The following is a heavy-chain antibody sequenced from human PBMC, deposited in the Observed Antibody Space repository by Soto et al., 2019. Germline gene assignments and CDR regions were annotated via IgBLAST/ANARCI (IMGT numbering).Heavy chain of an antibody. CDR1: GFTFSTYA. V-gene: IGHV3-23*01. CDR2: ISGSGDST. CDR3: AGSPGTYWYFPL. D-gene: IGHD6-13*01. J-gene: IGHJ2*01. Sequence: GGSLRLSCAASGFTFSTYAMGWVRQAQGKGLEWVSAISGSGDSTYYADSVKGRFTISRDNSKNTLYLQMSTLRAEDTGVYYCAGSPGTYWYFPLWGRGTLVTV.